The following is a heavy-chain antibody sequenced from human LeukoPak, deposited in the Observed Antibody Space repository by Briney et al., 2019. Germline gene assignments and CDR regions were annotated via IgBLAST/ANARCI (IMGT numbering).Heavy chain of an antibody. Sequence: GGSLRLSCAASGFTFSSYGMHWVRQAPGKGLEWVAVIWYDGSNKYYADSVRGRFTISRDNSKNTLYLQMNSLRAEDTAVYYCARDRLRYYYYYGMDVWGQGTTVTVSS. V-gene: IGHV3-33*08. CDR3: ARDRLRYYYYYGMDV. J-gene: IGHJ6*02. CDR1: GFTFSSYG. D-gene: IGHD4-17*01. CDR2: IWYDGSNK.